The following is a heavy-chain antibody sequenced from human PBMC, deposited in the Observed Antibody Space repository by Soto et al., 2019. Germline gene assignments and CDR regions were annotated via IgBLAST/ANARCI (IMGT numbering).Heavy chain of an antibody. J-gene: IGHJ6*02. V-gene: IGHV3-30-3*01. CDR2: ISYDGSNK. Sequence: QVQLVESGGGVVQPGRSLRLSCAASGFTFSSYAMHWVRQAPGKGLAWVAVISYDGSNKYYADSVKGRFTISRDNSKNTLYLQMNSLRAEDTAVYYCARTPRGQWELPYYYYGMDVLGQRTTVTVSS. CDR1: GFTFSSYA. CDR3: ARTPRGQWELPYYYYGMDV. D-gene: IGHD1-26*01.